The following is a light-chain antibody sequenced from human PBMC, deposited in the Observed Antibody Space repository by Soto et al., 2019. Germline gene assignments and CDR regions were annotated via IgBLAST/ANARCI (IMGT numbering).Light chain of an antibody. Sequence: EIVLTQSPGTLSLSPGERATLSCRASQSVSSIYLAWYQQKPGQAPRLLIYRASSRATGIPDRFSGSGSGTDFTLTISRLEPEDFAVYYCQQDGGSPPYTFGQGTKLEIQ. J-gene: IGKJ2*01. CDR3: QQDGGSPPYT. CDR1: QSVSSIY. CDR2: RAS. V-gene: IGKV3-20*01.